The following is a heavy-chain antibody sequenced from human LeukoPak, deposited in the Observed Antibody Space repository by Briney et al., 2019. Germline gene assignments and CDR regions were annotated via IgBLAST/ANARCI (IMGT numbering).Heavy chain of an antibody. V-gene: IGHV3-21*04. J-gene: IGHJ6*01. D-gene: IGHD2-15*01. CDR2: ISSNSSYI. Sequence: GGSLRLSCAASGFTFSSYRMNWVRQAPGKGLEWVSSISSNSSYIYYADSVKGRFTISRDNAKNSVYLQMNSLRAEDTAVYYSARSPSQRWWLPRDVWGEGATVTVSS. CDR3: ARSPSQRWWLPRDV. CDR1: GFTFSSYR.